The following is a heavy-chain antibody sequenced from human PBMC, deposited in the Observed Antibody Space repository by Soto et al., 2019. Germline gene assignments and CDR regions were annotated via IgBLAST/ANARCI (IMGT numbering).Heavy chain of an antibody. D-gene: IGHD3-10*01. V-gene: IGHV1-18*01. CDR1: GYTFSSIG. Sequence: QVQLVQSGAEVKKPGASVTVSCRTSGYTFSSIGISWVRQDPGQGLEWMGWISPHKGDTYYAQRLQGRVTMTTDTSTSTAYMELRSLRSDDTAVYFCARDLDASGSYYTNYWGQGTLVTVSS. J-gene: IGHJ4*02. CDR3: ARDLDASGSYYTNY. CDR2: ISPHKGDT.